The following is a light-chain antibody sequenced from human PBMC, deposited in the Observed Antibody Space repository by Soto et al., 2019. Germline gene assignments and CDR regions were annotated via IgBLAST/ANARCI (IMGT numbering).Light chain of an antibody. CDR1: QSINSY. V-gene: IGKV1-39*01. Sequence: DIQMTQSPSSLSASVGDRVTITCRASQSINSYLNWYQQKPGQAPKVLICAASTLQAGVPSRFSGSGSGTEFTLTISGLQPQDFATYYCQQYDSLWTFGQGTKVDIK. CDR3: QQYDSLWT. CDR2: AAS. J-gene: IGKJ1*01.